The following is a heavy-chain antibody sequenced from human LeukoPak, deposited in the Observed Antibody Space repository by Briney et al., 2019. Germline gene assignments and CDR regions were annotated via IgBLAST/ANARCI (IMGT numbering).Heavy chain of an antibody. Sequence: ASVKVSCKASGYTFTGYYMHWVRQAPGQGLEWMGWINPNSGGTNYAQKLQGRVTMTTDTSTSTAYMELRSLRSDDTAVYYCARDPNTRYCSGGSCYSLPDYWGQGTLVTVSS. J-gene: IGHJ4*02. CDR2: INPNSGGT. D-gene: IGHD2-15*01. V-gene: IGHV1-2*02. CDR1: GYTFTGYY. CDR3: ARDPNTRYCSGGSCYSLPDY.